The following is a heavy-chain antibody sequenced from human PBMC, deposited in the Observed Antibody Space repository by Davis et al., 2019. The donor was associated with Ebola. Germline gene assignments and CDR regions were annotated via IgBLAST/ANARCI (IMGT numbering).Heavy chain of an antibody. CDR2: IHYRGNT. Sequence: MPSETLSLTCTVSGGSISSSSYYWSWIRQPPGKGLEWIGYIHYRGNTDYNPSLKSRVTISLDTSKKQFSLNLISVTAADTAVYSCARGPTRDYFDYWGQGSLVTVSS. CDR1: GGSISSSSYY. V-gene: IGHV4-61*01. J-gene: IGHJ4*02. CDR3: ARGPTRDYFDY.